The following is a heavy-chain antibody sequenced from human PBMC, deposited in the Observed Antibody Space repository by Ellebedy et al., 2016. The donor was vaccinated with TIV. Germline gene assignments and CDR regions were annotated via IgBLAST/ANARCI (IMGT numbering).Heavy chain of an antibody. D-gene: IGHD3-22*01. V-gene: IGHV4-59*12. CDR3: ARKVVTFYYDSSGSGFDY. CDR1: GGSISSYY. CDR2: IYYSGST. Sequence: SETLSLTXTVSGGSISSYYWSWIRQPPGKGLEWIGYIYYSGSTNYNPSLKSRVTISVDTSKNQFSLKLSSVTAADTAVYYCARKVVTFYYDSSGSGFDYWGQGTLVTVSS. J-gene: IGHJ4*02.